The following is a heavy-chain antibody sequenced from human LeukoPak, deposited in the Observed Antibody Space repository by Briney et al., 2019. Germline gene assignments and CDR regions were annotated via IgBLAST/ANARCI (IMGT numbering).Heavy chain of an antibody. CDR2: IYTSRRT. CDR1: GGSISSGSYY. V-gene: IGHV4-61*02. Sequence: PSEPLSLTCTVSGGSISSGSYYWSWIRQPTGKGLEGIGRIYTSRRTNYNPSLKSRVAISMVTSKNQFYLNLSSVAAADTAVYYCARDRPGDYFDYWGQGTLVTVSS. J-gene: IGHJ4*02. D-gene: IGHD2-8*02. CDR3: ARDRPGDYFDY.